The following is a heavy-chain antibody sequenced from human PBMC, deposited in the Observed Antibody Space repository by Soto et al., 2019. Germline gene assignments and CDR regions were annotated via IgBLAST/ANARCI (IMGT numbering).Heavy chain of an antibody. J-gene: IGHJ5*02. CDR1: GFSLSNAGSG. CDR2: IHSAGAK. V-gene: IGHV2-26*01. Sequence: GPTLVNPTGTLPLTCTVSGFSLSNAGSGGSWIRQPPGKALEWLAHIHSAGAKPYSSSLQSRLTISRDYSRRQVVLTLTKLDPMDTATYYCARSISLPASADNWFDPWGQVTPVTVSS. D-gene: IGHD2-2*01. CDR3: ARSISLPASADNWFDP.